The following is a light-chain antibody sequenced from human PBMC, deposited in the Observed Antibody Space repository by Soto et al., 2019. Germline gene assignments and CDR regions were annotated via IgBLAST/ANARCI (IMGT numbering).Light chain of an antibody. Sequence: QSALTQPRSVSGSPGQSVTISCTGTSSDVGGYNYVSWYQQHPGKAPKVMIYDVSKRPSGVPDRFSGSKSGNTASLTISGLQAEDEADYYCCSFAVSYTLVFGGGTKLTVL. J-gene: IGLJ3*02. CDR1: SSDVGGYNY. CDR2: DVS. CDR3: CSFAVSYTLV. V-gene: IGLV2-11*01.